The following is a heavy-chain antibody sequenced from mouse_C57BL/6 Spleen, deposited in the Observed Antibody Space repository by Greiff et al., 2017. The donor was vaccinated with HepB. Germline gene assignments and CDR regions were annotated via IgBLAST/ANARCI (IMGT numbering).Heavy chain of an antibody. CDR1: GFTFSSYT. CDR3: ARHDGYYWYFDV. CDR2: ISGGGGNT. Sequence: EVKLVESGGGLVKPGGSLKLSCAASGFTFSSYTMSWVRQTPEKRLEWVATISGGGGNTYYPDSVKGRFTISRDNAKNTLYLQMSSLRSEDTAVYYCARHDGYYWYFDVWGTGTTVTVSS. D-gene: IGHD2-3*01. J-gene: IGHJ1*03. V-gene: IGHV5-9*04.